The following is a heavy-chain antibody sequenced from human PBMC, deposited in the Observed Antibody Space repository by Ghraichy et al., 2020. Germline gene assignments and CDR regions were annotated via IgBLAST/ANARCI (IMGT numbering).Heavy chain of an antibody. D-gene: IGHD1-26*01. V-gene: IGHV3-33*01. J-gene: IGHJ4*02. Sequence: GGSLRLSCAASGFTFSSYGMHWVRQAPGKGLEWVAVIWYDGSNKYYADSVKGRFTISRDNSKNTLYLQMNSLRAEDTAVYYCARRAYSGSRKYYFDYWGQGTLVTVSS. CDR3: ARRAYSGSRKYYFDY. CDR1: GFTFSSYG. CDR2: IWYDGSNK.